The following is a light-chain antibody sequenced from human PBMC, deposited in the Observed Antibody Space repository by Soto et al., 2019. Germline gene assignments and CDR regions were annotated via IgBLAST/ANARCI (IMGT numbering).Light chain of an antibody. CDR2: SAS. J-gene: IGKJ3*01. V-gene: IGKV1-39*01. CDR3: QQSYNSPPA. Sequence: IQMTQSPSSLSASVGGSVTITCRSSQSITTYLNWYQQKPGKAPQLLIYSASSLPSGVPPRFAGSGSGTNFTLTISDLQPEDFATYYCQQSYNSPPAFGSGTRVEIK. CDR1: QSITTY.